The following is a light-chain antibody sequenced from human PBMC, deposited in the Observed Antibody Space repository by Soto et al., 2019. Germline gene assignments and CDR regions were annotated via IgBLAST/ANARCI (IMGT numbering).Light chain of an antibody. Sequence: QSALTQPASVSGSPRQSSTISCTGTGSDVGGYNYVSWYQQHPGKAPKLMIYGVTNRPSGVSKRFSGSKSGNTASLTISGLQAEDEADYYCSSYTSSSTLVFGTGTKVTVL. CDR1: GSDVGGYNY. CDR2: GVT. V-gene: IGLV2-14*01. CDR3: SSYTSSSTLV. J-gene: IGLJ1*01.